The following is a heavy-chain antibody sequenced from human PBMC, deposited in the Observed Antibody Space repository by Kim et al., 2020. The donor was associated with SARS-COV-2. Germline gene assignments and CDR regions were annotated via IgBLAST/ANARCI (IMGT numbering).Heavy chain of an antibody. D-gene: IGHD2-2*01. CDR1: GFTFTNAW. Sequence: GGSLRLSCATSGFTFTNAWMSWVRQAPGKGLEWVGRIKSKTDGGTTDYGAPVKGRFTISRDDPRNTLYLQMNILKTEDTAAYYCTTKYCNSTRCYSYWG. J-gene: IGHJ4*01. CDR3: TTKYCNSTRCYSY. CDR2: IKSKTDGGTT. V-gene: IGHV3-15*01.